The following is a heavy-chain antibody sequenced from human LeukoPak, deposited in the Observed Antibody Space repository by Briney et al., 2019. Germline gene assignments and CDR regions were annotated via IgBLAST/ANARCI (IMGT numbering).Heavy chain of an antibody. CDR1: GFTFSSYW. D-gene: IGHD1-1*01. J-gene: IGHJ6*02. CDR2: IKQDGSEK. Sequence: PGGSLRLSCAASGFTFSSYWMSWVRQAPGKGLEWVANIKQDGSEKYYVDSVKGRFTISRDNAKNSLYLQMNSLRAEDTAVYYCARDPHWTGAGDYGMDVWGQGTTLTVPS. V-gene: IGHV3-7*01. CDR3: ARDPHWTGAGDYGMDV.